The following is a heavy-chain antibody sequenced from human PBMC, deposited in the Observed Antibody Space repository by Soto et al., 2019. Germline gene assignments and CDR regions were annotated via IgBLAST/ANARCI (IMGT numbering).Heavy chain of an antibody. J-gene: IGHJ4*02. CDR1: GYTFTTYD. D-gene: IGHD1-26*01. V-gene: IGHV1-8*01. Sequence: QVQVMQSGAEVKKPGASVKVSCKVSGYTFTTYDINWVRQAPGQGLEWMGWMNPESGDSGFAQKFQGRLTMTRNTSTNTAFMELSSLRSDDTAVYYCASALRGTPRGQGTLVTVS. CDR3: ASALRGTP. CDR2: MNPESGDS.